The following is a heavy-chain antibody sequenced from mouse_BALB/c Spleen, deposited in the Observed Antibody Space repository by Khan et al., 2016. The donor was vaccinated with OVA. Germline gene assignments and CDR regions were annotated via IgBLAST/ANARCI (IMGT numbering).Heavy chain of an antibody. Sequence: EVQLVESGPGLVNPSQSLSLTCTVTGYSITSDYAWNWIRQFPGNKLEWMGYINYSGSTNYNPALKRRISITRDTSKNQFFLQLNSVTTYDTATYYCARDGSRYNYAMDYWGQGTSVTVSS. V-gene: IGHV3-2*02. CDR1: GYSITSDYA. CDR3: ARDGSRYNYAMDY. D-gene: IGHD2-3*01. J-gene: IGHJ4*01. CDR2: INYSGST.